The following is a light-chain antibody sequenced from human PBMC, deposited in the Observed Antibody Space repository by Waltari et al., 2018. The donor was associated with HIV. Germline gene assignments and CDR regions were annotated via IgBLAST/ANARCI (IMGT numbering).Light chain of an antibody. CDR1: RSTIGRTS. Sequence: QSVLTQPPSASGTPGQRVTISCSGSRSTIGRTSVYWYQHLPGTAPKLLIYRNNQRPSGVPDLFSGSKSGTSASLAISGLRSEDEADYYCATWDDSLSGSVFGGGTKLTVL. CDR2: RNN. V-gene: IGLV1-47*01. CDR3: ATWDDSLSGSV. J-gene: IGLJ2*01.